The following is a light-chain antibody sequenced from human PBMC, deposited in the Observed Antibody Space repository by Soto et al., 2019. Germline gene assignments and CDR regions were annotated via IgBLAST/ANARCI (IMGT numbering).Light chain of an antibody. Sequence: EIVMTQSPATLSVSPGETATLSCRASQRVSNNLAWYQQKXGKAXRLXTSDAHKWDSDIQATLSGSGYRTEFTLTIRRLEQEDSAVYYWQQRSNWPPLTFGGGTKVHIK. CDR1: QRVSNN. CDR2: DAH. J-gene: IGKJ4*01. V-gene: IGKV3-11*01. CDR3: QQRSNWPPLT.